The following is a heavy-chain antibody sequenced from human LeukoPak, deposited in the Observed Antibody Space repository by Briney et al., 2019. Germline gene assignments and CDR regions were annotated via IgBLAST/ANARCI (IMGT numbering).Heavy chain of an antibody. D-gene: IGHD3-22*01. J-gene: IGHJ4*02. CDR2: MNPNSGNT. CDR3: ARAQVGSGYYYVGNYFDY. Sequence: ASVKVSCKASGYTFTSYDINWVRQATGQGLEWMGWMNPNSGNTGYAQKFQGRVTITRNTSISTAYMELSSLRSEDTAVYYCARAQVGSGYYYVGNYFDYWGQGTLVTVSS. V-gene: IGHV1-8*03. CDR1: GYTFTSYD.